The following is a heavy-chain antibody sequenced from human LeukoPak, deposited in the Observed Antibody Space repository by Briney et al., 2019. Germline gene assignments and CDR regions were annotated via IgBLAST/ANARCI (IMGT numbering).Heavy chain of an antibody. CDR3: VKVAKYYYGSETYYFFEH. Sequence: GGSLRLSCAAAGFTFDTYPMNWVRQAPGRGLEWISYISSNRDTIYYAASVKGRFTISRDNAKNSLDLQMNSLRVEDTGIYYCVKVAKYYYGSETYYFFEHWGQGTPVTASS. CDR2: ISSNRDTI. D-gene: IGHD3-10*01. V-gene: IGHV3-48*04. CDR1: GFTFDTYP. J-gene: IGHJ4*02.